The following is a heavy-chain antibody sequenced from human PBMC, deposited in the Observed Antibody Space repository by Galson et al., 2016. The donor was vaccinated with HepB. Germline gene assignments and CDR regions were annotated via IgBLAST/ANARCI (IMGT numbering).Heavy chain of an antibody. CDR1: GFTFSSYA. CDR3: AKDGYDSGGPSPGRDDAFDI. D-gene: IGHD3-22*01. J-gene: IGHJ3*02. Sequence: SLRLSCAASGFTFSSYATSWVRQAPGKGLEWVSVIGGSGGSTYYADSVKGRFTISRDNSKNTLYLQMSSLIAEDTAVYYCAKDGYDSGGPSPGRDDAFDIWGQGTMVTVSS. CDR2: IGGSGGST. V-gene: IGHV3-23*01.